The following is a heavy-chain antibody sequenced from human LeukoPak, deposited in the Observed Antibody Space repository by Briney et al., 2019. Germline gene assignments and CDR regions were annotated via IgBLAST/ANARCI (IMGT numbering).Heavy chain of an antibody. CDR1: GFTFSTYG. CDR2: IRYDGSNK. CDR3: AKDPYSGSYPRDYYFDY. V-gene: IGHV3-30*02. J-gene: IGHJ4*02. D-gene: IGHD1-26*01. Sequence: PGGSLRLSCAASGFTFSTYGMHWVRQAPGKGLEWVAFIRYDGSNKYYADSVKGRFTISRDNSKNTLYLQMNSLRAEDTAVYYCAKDPYSGSYPRDYYFDYWGQGTLVTVSS.